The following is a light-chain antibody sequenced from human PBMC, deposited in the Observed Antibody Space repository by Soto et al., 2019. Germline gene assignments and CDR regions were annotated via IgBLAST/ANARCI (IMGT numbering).Light chain of an antibody. J-gene: IGLJ7*01. CDR3: QSYDTSLNVYVV. V-gene: IGLV1-40*01. Sequence: QSVLTQPPSVSGAPGQRVTISCTGSSSNIGADFDVHWYRQLPGTAPKLLIYGNINRPSGVPDRFSGSTSGTSASLTITGLQAEDEADYCCQSYDTSLNVYVVFGGGTQLTVL. CDR2: GNI. CDR1: SSNIGADFD.